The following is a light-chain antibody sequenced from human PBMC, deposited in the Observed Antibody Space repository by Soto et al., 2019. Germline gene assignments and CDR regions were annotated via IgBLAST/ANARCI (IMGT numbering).Light chain of an antibody. CDR3: CSYAGNNALV. CDR1: SSNVGSYNF. V-gene: IGLV2-23*02. Sequence: QSALTQPASVSGSRGQSITISCTGTSSNVGSYNFVSWYRHYPGKAPELIIYEVSQRPSTFFNRFSGSKSGNTASLTISGLQSDDEADYYCCSYAGNNALVFGGGTQLTVL. J-gene: IGLJ3*02. CDR2: EVS.